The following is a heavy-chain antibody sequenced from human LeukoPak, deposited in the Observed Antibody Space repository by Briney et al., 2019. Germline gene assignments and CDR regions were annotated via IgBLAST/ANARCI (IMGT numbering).Heavy chain of an antibody. Sequence: GGSLRLSCAASGFTFSSYWMHWVRHVPGKGLVWVSRINSDGSTTTYADSVKGRFSMSRDNAKNTLFLQMNSLTAEDTGVYYCARGPPQVSFGYDWGQGTLVTVSS. CDR2: INSDGSTT. CDR1: GFTFSSYW. V-gene: IGHV3-74*01. J-gene: IGHJ4*02. D-gene: IGHD5-18*01. CDR3: ARGPPQVSFGYD.